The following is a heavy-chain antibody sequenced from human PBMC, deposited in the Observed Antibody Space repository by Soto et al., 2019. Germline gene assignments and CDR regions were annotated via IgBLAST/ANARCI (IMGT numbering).Heavy chain of an antibody. CDR1: GFTFSSYS. V-gene: IGHV3-21*01. CDR2: ISSSSSYI. J-gene: IGHJ3*02. D-gene: IGHD3-16*01. CDR3: ARVSSPNYDYVWGSYTKTLGAFDI. Sequence: GGSLRLSCAASGFTFSSYSMNWVRQAPGKGLEWVSSISSSSSYIYYADSVKGRFTISRDNAKNSLYLQMNSLRAEDTAVYYCARVSSPNYDYVWGSYTKTLGAFDIWGQGTMVTVSS.